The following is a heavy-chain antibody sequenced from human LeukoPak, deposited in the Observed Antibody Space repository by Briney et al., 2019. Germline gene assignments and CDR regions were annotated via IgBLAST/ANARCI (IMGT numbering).Heavy chain of an antibody. CDR1: GGSIRSYY. D-gene: IGHD3-22*01. CDR3: ARDKKDYYDSSGYYYFAFDI. Sequence: KPSETRSLTCTVSGGSIRSYYWSWIRQPPGKGLEWIGYIYYSGSTNYNPSLKSRVTISVDTSKNQFSLKLSSVTAADTAVYYCARDKKDYYDSSGYYYFAFDIWGQGTMLNVSS. V-gene: IGHV4-59*01. J-gene: IGHJ3*02. CDR2: IYYSGST.